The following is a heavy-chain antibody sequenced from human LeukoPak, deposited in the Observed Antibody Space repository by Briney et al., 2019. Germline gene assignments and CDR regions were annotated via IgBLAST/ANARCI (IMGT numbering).Heavy chain of an antibody. CDR3: ARASGVIVVVPAAHADNWFDP. J-gene: IGHJ5*02. D-gene: IGHD2-2*01. Sequence: ASVKVSCKASGYTFTGYYMHWVRQAPGQGLEWMGWINPNSGGTNYAQKFQGRVTMTRDTSISTAYMELSRLRSDDTAVYYCARASGVIVVVPAAHADNWFDPWGQGTLVTVSS. CDR2: INPNSGGT. V-gene: IGHV1-2*02. CDR1: GYTFTGYY.